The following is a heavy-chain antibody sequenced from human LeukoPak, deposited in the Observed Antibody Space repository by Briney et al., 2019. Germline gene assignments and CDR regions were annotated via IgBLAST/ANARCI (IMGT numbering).Heavy chain of an antibody. CDR2: ISGSGGST. CDR1: GFTFSSYT. J-gene: IGHJ5*02. D-gene: IGHD1-26*01. CDR3: AKSPYSGSYYGVRYNWFDP. V-gene: IGHV3-23*01. Sequence: GGSLRLSCAASGFTFSSYTMSWVRQAPGKGLEWVSAISGSGGSTYYADSVKGRFTISRDNSKNTLYLQMNSLRAEDTAVYYCAKSPYSGSYYGVRYNWFDPWGQGTLVTVSS.